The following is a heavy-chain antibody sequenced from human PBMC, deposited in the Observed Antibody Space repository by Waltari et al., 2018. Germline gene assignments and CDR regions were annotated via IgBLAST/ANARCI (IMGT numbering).Heavy chain of an antibody. Sequence: EVQLVESGGGLVQPGGSLRLSCAASGFTFSSYAMSWVRQAPGKGLEWVSAISGSGGSTYYADSVKGRFTISRDNSKNTLYLQMNSLRVEDTAVYYCAKPYYYDSSGYYHLFDYWGQGTLVTVSS. CDR1: GFTFSSYA. J-gene: IGHJ4*02. CDR3: AKPYYYDSSGYYHLFDY. CDR2: ISGSGGST. D-gene: IGHD3-22*01. V-gene: IGHV3-23*04.